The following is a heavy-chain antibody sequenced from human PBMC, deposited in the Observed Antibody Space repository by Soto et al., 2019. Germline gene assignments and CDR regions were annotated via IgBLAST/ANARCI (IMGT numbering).Heavy chain of an antibody. V-gene: IGHV4-59*08. CDR1: GGSISSYY. CDR2: IYYSGST. J-gene: IGHJ4*02. D-gene: IGHD6-6*01. Sequence: SETLSLTCTVSGGSISSYYWSWIRQPPGKGLEWIGYIYYSGSTNYNPSLKSRVTISVDTSKNQFSLKLSSVTAADTAVYYCARHSSSPTSFDYWGQGTLVTVSS. CDR3: ARHSSSPTSFDY.